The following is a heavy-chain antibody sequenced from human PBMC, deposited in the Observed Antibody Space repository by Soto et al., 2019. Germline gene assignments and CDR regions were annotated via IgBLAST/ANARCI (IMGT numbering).Heavy chain of an antibody. J-gene: IGHJ4*02. D-gene: IGHD3-9*01. V-gene: IGHV2-26*01. CDR1: GFSLSNVRMG. CDR2: IFSNDEK. CDR3: ARKGPEDWPLDY. Sequence: SGPTLVNPTETLTLTCTVSGFSLSNVRMGVSWIRQPPGKALEWLAHIFSNDEKSYNTSLKSRLTISKDTSKSQVVLTMTNMDPVDTATYYCARKGPEDWPLDYWGQGTLVTVSS.